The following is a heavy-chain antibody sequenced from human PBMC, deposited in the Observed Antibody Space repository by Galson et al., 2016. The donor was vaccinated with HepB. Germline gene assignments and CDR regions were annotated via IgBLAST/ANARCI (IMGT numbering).Heavy chain of an antibody. Sequence: SLRLSCAASGFTLRSYAIHWVRQAPGKGLEWVALISYDGTNKYYADSVKGRFAISRDTSTNTLYLHMNSLRPEDTAVYYCAKDMDASGPFRVGSYYYAMDVWGKGTTVTVSS. D-gene: IGHD3-3*01. CDR1: GFTLRSYA. V-gene: IGHV3-30*18. CDR3: AKDMDASGPFRVGSYYYAMDV. J-gene: IGHJ6*04. CDR2: ISYDGTNK.